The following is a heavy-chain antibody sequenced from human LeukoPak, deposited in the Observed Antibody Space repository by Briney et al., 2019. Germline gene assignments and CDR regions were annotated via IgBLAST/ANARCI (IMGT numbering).Heavy chain of an antibody. CDR2: ISTYNGNT. Sequence: ASVKVSCKASGYTFTKYGITWVRQAPGQGLEWMGWISTYNGNTNYAQKLQGRVTMTTDTSTSTAYMELRSLRSDDTAVYYCARRAVTTMTRRAFDYWGQGTLVTVSS. V-gene: IGHV1-18*01. D-gene: IGHD3-22*01. J-gene: IGHJ4*02. CDR1: GYTFTKYG. CDR3: ARRAVTTMTRRAFDY.